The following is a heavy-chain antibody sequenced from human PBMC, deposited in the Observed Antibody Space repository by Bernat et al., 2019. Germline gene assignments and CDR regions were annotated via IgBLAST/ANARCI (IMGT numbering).Heavy chain of an antibody. Sequence: VQLVESGGGVVQPGRSLRLSCAASGFTFSSYAMHWVRQAPGKGLEWVAAISYDGSNKYYADSVKGRFTITRDNSKNKLYLQMNSLRAEDTAVYYCARRPIGSSSFTKNNWFDPWGQGTLVTVSS. CDR2: ISYDGSNK. J-gene: IGHJ5*02. CDR1: GFTFSSYA. V-gene: IGHV3-30-3*01. D-gene: IGHD6-6*01. CDR3: ARRPIGSSSFTKNNWFDP.